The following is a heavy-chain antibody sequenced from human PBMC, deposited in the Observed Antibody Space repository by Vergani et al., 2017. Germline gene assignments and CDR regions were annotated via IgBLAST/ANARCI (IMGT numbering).Heavy chain of an antibody. Sequence: EVQLLESGGGLVQPGGSLRLSCAASGFTFSSYAMSWVRQAPGKGLEWVSAISCSGGSTYYADSVKGRFTISRDNSKTTLYLQMNSLRAEDTAVYYCANTTGQGLALHNYDYMDVWGKGTTVTVSS. CDR2: ISCSGGST. CDR3: ANTTGQGLALHNYDYMDV. J-gene: IGHJ6*03. V-gene: IGHV3-23*01. D-gene: IGHD1-1*01. CDR1: GFTFSSYA.